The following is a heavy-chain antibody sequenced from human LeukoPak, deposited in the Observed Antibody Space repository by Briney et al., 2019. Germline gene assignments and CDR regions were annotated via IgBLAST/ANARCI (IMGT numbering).Heavy chain of an antibody. CDR3: ARGVVAATSYYYMDV. V-gene: IGHV1-46*01. J-gene: IGHJ6*03. Sequence: GASVKVSCKASGYTFTSYYMHWVRQAPGQGLEWMGIINPSGGSTSYAQKFQGGVTMTRDMSTSTVYMELSSLASDDTAVYYCARGVVAATSYYYMDVWGKGTTVTVSS. CDR2: INPSGGST. CDR1: GYTFTSYY. D-gene: IGHD2-15*01.